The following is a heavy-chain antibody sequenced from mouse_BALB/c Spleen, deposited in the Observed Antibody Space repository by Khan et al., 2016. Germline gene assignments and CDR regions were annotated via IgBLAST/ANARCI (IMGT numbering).Heavy chain of an antibody. V-gene: IGHV1S135*01. D-gene: IGHD2-1*01. CDR3: ASNLLWYAMDY. CDR2: IYPYNGGT. CDR1: GYAFTSYN. J-gene: IGHJ4*01. Sequence: VQLKESGPELVKPGASVKVSCKASGYAFTSYNMYWLKQSHGKSLEWIGYIYPYNGGTMYNPKFKGKATLTVDNSSSTAYIHLNSLTSEDSAVYYCASNLLWYAMDYWGQGTSVTVSS.